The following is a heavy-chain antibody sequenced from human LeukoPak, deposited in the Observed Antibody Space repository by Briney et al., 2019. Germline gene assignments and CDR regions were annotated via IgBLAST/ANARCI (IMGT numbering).Heavy chain of an antibody. D-gene: IGHD3-22*01. CDR3: ARARGGNHYYDSSGYFDY. CDR1: GGTFSSYA. V-gene: IGHV1-69*05. CDR2: INPIFGTA. Sequence: SVKVSCKASGGTFSSYAISWVRQAPGQGLEWMGGINPIFGTANYAQKFQGRVTITTDESTSTASMELSSLRSEDTAVYYCARARGGNHYYDSSGYFDYWGQGTLVTVSS. J-gene: IGHJ4*02.